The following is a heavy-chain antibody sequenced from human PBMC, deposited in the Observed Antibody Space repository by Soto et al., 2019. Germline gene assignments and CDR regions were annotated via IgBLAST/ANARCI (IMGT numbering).Heavy chain of an antibody. V-gene: IGHV3-33*01. D-gene: IGHD1-26*01. CDR3: AREMSAYSGTYFPMYWFAP. J-gene: IGHJ5*01. CDR1: GFTFSSYG. CDR2: IWYDGSNK. Sequence: PGGSLRLSCAASGFTFSSYGMHWVRQAPGKGLEWVAVIWYDGSNKYYADSVKGRFTISRDNSKNTLYLQMNSLRAEDTAVYYCAREMSAYSGTYFPMYWFAPWGQGTLVTVSS.